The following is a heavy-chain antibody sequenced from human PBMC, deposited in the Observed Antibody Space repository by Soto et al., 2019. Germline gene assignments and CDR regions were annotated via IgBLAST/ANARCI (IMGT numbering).Heavy chain of an antibody. J-gene: IGHJ6*02. CDR2: IYPGDSDT. CDR1: GYTFTNYW. CDR3: AASIFYYGMDV. V-gene: IGHV5-51*01. Sequence: GESLKISFKGSGYTFTNYWIGWVRQMPGKGLEWMGIIYPGDSDTKYNPSFQGQVTISADKSITTTYLRWTSLKASDTAIYYCAASIFYYGMDVCGQATTVTVSS.